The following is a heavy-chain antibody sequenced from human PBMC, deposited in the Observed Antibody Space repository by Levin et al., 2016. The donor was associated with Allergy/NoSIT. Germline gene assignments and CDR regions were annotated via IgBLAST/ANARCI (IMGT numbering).Heavy chain of an antibody. CDR2: IYYSGST. CDR3: ARHVIVVVVAANWFDP. V-gene: IGHV4-39*01. D-gene: IGHD2-15*01. Sequence: RQAPGKGLEWIGSIYYSGSTYYNPSLKSRVTISVDTSKNQFSLKLSSVTAADTAVYYCARHVIVVVVAANWFDPWGQGTLVTVSS. J-gene: IGHJ5*02.